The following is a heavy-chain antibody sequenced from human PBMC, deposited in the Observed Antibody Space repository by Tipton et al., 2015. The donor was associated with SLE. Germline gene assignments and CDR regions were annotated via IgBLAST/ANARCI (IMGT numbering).Heavy chain of an antibody. Sequence: QVQLVQSGAEVKKPGASVKVSCKASGYTFTSYGISWVRQAPGQGLEWLGIINPSAGSTSYAQKFQGRVTITTDESTNTAYMELSSLRSEDTAVYYCARQEVGAAAFDYWGQGTLVTVSS. D-gene: IGHD1-26*01. J-gene: IGHJ4*02. CDR3: ARQEVGAAAFDY. CDR2: INPSAGST. CDR1: GYTFTSYG. V-gene: IGHV1-46*01.